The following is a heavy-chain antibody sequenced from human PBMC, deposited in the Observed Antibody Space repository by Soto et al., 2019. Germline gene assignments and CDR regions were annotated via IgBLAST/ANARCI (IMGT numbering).Heavy chain of an antibody. CDR1: GYSFTSYW. D-gene: IGHD1-1*01. Sequence: GESLKISCKGSGYSFTSYWIGWVRQMPGKGLEWMGIIYPGDSDTRYSPSFQGQVTISADKSISTAYLQWSSLNASDTAMYYFARHGGGYNWNDDYYYMDVWGKGTTVTVSS. V-gene: IGHV5-51*01. CDR2: IYPGDSDT. CDR3: ARHGGGYNWNDDYYYMDV. J-gene: IGHJ6*03.